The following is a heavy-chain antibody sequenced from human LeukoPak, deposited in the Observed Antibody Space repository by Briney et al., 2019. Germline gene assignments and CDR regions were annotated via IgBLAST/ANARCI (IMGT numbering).Heavy chain of an antibody. CDR3: ARDSIIIAAAVDVDY. Sequence: SVKVSCKASGGTFSSLTINWVRQAPGQGLEWMGGIIPIFGRANYAQKFQGRVTMTTDTSTSTAYMELRSLRSDDTAVYYCARDSIIIAAAVDVDYWGQGTLVTVSS. V-gene: IGHV1-69*05. D-gene: IGHD6-13*01. CDR1: GGTFSSLT. CDR2: IIPIFGRA. J-gene: IGHJ4*02.